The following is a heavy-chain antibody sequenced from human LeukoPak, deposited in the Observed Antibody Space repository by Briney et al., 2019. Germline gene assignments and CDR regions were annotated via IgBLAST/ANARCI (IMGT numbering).Heavy chain of an antibody. J-gene: IGHJ4*02. CDR1: GGSFSGYY. D-gene: IGHD4-11*01. V-gene: IGHV4-34*01. CDR3: ARGRLQSLTYRRYYFDY. Sequence: SETLSLTCAVYGGSFSGYYWSWIRQPPGKGLEWIGEINHSGSTNYNPSLKSRVTISVDTSKNQFSLKLSSVTAADTAVYYCARGRLQSLTYRRYYFDYWGQGTLVTVSS. CDR2: INHSGST.